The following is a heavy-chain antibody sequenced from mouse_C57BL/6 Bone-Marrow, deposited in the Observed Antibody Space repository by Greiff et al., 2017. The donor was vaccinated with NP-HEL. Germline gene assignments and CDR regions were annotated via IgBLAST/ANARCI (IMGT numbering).Heavy chain of an antibody. CDR1: GYTFTSYW. CDR2: IDPSDSYT. V-gene: IGHV1-69*01. Sequence: QVQLQQPGAELVMPGASVKLSCKASGYTFTSYWRHWVKQRPGQGLEWIGEIDPSDSYTNYNQKFKGKSTLTVDKSSSTAYMQLSSLTSEDSAVYYCARSELYSNYEWYFDVWGTGTTVTVSS. D-gene: IGHD2-5*01. J-gene: IGHJ1*03. CDR3: ARSELYSNYEWYFDV.